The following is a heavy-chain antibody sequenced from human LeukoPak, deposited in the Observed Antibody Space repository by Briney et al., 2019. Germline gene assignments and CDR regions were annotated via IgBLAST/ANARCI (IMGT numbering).Heavy chain of an antibody. Sequence: PGGSLRLSCAASGFTFSGFGMSWVRQAPGKGLEWVSSINAGSSNKYYADSVKGRFTISRDNSKNTLYLQMSSLRAEDTAIYYCAKAKAIVGAAGPDYWGQGTLVTVSS. D-gene: IGHD1-26*01. CDR2: INAGSSNK. J-gene: IGHJ4*02. V-gene: IGHV3-23*01. CDR1: GFTFSGFG. CDR3: AKAKAIVGAAGPDY.